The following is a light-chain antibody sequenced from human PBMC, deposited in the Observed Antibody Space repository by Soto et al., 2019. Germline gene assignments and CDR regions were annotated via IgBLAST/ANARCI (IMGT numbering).Light chain of an antibody. CDR3: QQYNSYSYT. J-gene: IGKJ2*01. CDR1: QSISNW. Sequence: DIQMTQSPSTLSASVGDRVTITCRASQSISNWLAWYQQKPGKAPKVLIYKASSLESGVPSRFSGSGSGTEFTLTISRLQPDDFATYYCQQYNSYSYTFGQGTKLEIK. CDR2: KAS. V-gene: IGKV1-5*03.